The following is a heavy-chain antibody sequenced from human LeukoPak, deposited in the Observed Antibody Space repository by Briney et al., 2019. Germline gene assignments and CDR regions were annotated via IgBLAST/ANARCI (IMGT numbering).Heavy chain of an antibody. Sequence: GGSLRLSCAVSGFTFSSYWMHWVRQAPGKGLVWVSRINGDGSNTAYADSVKGRFTISRDNGKSTLFLQMSSLGAEDTAVYFCARDGGGLHYWGQGSLVTVSS. J-gene: IGHJ4*02. CDR2: INGDGSNT. D-gene: IGHD3/OR15-3a*01. CDR3: ARDGGGLHY. V-gene: IGHV3-74*01. CDR1: GFTFSSYW.